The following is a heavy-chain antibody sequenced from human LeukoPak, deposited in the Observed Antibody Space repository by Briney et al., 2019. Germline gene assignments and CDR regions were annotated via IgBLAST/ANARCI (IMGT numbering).Heavy chain of an antibody. Sequence: GGSLRLSCVASGFTFEKYVMNWVRQAPGKGLEWLATIYGSGVSISYADSVKGRFTISRDNSNNTLYLQMNSLRAEDTAMYFCAKDLGWELPAEAYWGQGVLVTASS. CDR1: GFTFEKYV. CDR3: AKDLGWELPAEAY. J-gene: IGHJ4*02. D-gene: IGHD1-26*01. V-gene: IGHV3-23*01. CDR2: IYGSGVSI.